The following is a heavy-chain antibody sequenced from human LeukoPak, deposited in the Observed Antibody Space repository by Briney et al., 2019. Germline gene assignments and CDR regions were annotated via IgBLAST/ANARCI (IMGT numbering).Heavy chain of an antibody. D-gene: IGHD5-24*01. CDR3: ARLARRDGYNFDY. CDR1: GFTVSSNY. CDR2: IYSGGST. V-gene: IGHV3-53*01. J-gene: IGHJ4*02. Sequence: PGGSLRLSCAASGFTVSSNYMSWVRQAPGKGLEWVSVIYSGGSTYYADSVKGRFTISRDNAKNSLYLQMNSLRAEDTAVYYCARLARRDGYNFDYWGQGTLVTVSS.